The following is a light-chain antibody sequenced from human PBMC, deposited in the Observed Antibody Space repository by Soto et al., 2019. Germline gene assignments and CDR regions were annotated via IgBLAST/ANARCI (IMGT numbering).Light chain of an antibody. CDR3: AAWDDSLSGQYVV. Sequence: QSALTQPPSASGSPGQSVTISCTGTSSDVGAYNYVSWYQQHPGKAPKLMIYDVSKRPSGVPYRFSGSKSGNAASLTVSGLQGEDEADYYCAAWDDSLSGQYVVFGGGTKLTVL. CDR1: SSDVGAYNY. CDR2: DVS. V-gene: IGLV2-8*01. J-gene: IGLJ2*01.